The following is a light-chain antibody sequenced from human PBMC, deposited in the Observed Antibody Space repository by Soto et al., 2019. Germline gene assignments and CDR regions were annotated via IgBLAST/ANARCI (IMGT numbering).Light chain of an antibody. CDR3: QTWGTGVQEV. V-gene: IGLV4-69*01. CDR1: SGHSSYA. Sequence: QPVLTQSPSASASLGASVKLTCTLSSGHSSYAIAWHQQQPEKGPRYLMKLNSDGSHRKGDGIPDRFSGSSSGTERYRTIPGPQSEEGADYTCQTWGTGVQEVFGGGTRLTVL. J-gene: IGLJ2*01. CDR2: LNSDGSH.